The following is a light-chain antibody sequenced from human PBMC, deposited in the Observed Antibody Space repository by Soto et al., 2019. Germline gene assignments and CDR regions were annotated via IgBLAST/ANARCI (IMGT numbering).Light chain of an antibody. Sequence: DIQMTQSPSTLSVSVGDRVTITCRASQSVTNWLVWYQQKPGKAPNLLIYAASRLQSGIPSRFSGSGSGTEITLTISSLQPDDFATYYCQQYTTYPYTLGQGTKLEIK. V-gene: IGKV1-5*01. CDR2: AAS. CDR1: QSVTNW. J-gene: IGKJ2*01. CDR3: QQYTTYPYT.